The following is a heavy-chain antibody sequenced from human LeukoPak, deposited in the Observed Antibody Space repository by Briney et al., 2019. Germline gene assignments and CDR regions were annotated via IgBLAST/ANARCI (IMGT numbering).Heavy chain of an antibody. CDR3: AREMATTETFDY. CDR1: GFTVSYDY. J-gene: IGHJ4*02. D-gene: IGHD5-24*01. V-gene: IGHV3-53*05. Sequence: GGSLRLSCAASGFTVSYDYVSWVRLAPGKGLEFVSALYPGGKTYYADSVKGRFTISRDNSKNTLYLQMSSLRAEDTAVYYCAREMATTETFDYWGQGTLVTVSS. CDR2: LYPGGKT.